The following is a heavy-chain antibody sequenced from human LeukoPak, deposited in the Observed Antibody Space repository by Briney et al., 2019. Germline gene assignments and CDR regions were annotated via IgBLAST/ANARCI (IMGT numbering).Heavy chain of an antibody. Sequence: SETLSLTCAVYGGSFSGYYWSWIRQPPGKGLKWIGEINHSGSTNYNPSLKSRVTISVDTSKNQFSLKLSSVTAADTAVYYCAGGDTVAARPGRFDYWGQGTLVTVSS. CDR1: GGSFSGYY. CDR3: AGGDTVAARPGRFDY. V-gene: IGHV4-34*01. J-gene: IGHJ4*02. D-gene: IGHD6-6*01. CDR2: INHSGST.